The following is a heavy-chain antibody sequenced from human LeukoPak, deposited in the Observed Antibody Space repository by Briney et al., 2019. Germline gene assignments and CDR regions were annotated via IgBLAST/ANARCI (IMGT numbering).Heavy chain of an antibody. J-gene: IGHJ4*02. D-gene: IGHD6-19*01. Sequence: TPETLSLTCTVSGGSISSGSYYWSWIRQPAGKGLEWIGRIYTSGSTNYNPSLKSRVTISVDTSKNQFSLKLSSVTAADTAVYYCARDPVAVADTEVDYWGQGTLVTVSS. CDR3: ARDPVAVADTEVDY. CDR2: IYTSGST. CDR1: GGSISSGSYY. V-gene: IGHV4-61*02.